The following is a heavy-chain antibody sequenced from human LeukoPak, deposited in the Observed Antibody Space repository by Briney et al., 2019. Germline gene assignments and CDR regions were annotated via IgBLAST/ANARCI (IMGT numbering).Heavy chain of an antibody. CDR3: ARQEYYYDSSGRNWFDP. Sequence: GESLKISCKGSGYSFTSYWIGWVRQMPGKGLEWMGIIYPGDSDTRYSPSFQGQVTISADKSISTAYLQWSSLKASDTAMYYCARQEYYYDSSGRNWFDPWGQGTLVTVSS. V-gene: IGHV5-51*01. J-gene: IGHJ5*02. CDR1: GYSFTSYW. CDR2: IYPGDSDT. D-gene: IGHD3-22*01.